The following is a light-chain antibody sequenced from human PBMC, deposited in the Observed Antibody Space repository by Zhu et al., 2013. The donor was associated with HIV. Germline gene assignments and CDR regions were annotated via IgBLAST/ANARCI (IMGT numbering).Light chain of an antibody. CDR3: QQRRDWPT. Sequence: EIVMTQSPATLSVSPGERATLSCRASQNVRSNLAWYQQRPGQAPRLLIYDAARRATGIPARFSGSGSGTDFTLTISSLEPEDFAVYYCQQRRDWPTFGPGTKVDI. CDR1: QNVRSN. V-gene: IGKV3-11*01. CDR2: DAA. J-gene: IGKJ3*01.